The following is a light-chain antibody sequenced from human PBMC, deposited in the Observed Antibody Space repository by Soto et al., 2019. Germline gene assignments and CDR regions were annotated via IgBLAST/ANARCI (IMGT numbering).Light chain of an antibody. Sequence: QSVLTQPPSASGTPGQTIVISCSGGTSNIGSHTVNWFQQLPGTAPRFLIYSNTQRPSGVPDRFSGSKSGTSASLAINGLQSQYEGDYYCAAWDDSLNGVVFGGGTKLTVL. CDR2: SNT. CDR3: AAWDDSLNGVV. CDR1: TSNIGSHT. V-gene: IGLV1-44*01. J-gene: IGLJ2*01.